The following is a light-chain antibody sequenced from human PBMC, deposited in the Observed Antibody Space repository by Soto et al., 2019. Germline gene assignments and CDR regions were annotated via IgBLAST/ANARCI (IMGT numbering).Light chain of an antibody. CDR1: QRVSSDNKNY. Sequence: DIVVTQAPDSLAVSLGERATINCKSSQRVSSDNKNYLAWYQQKPGQPPKLLIYWASTRDSGVPDRVSGSGSGADFTLTISSLQAEDVAVYYCEQYYSTLTFGGGTKVEIK. J-gene: IGKJ4*01. CDR2: WAS. CDR3: EQYYSTLT. V-gene: IGKV4-1*01.